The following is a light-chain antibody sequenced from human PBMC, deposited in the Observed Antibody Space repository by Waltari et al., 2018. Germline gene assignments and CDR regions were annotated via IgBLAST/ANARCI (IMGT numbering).Light chain of an antibody. Sequence: QSVLTQSASVSGSPGQSITISCTGTSGDVGAHNYVSWYQQHPGKAPQLILYDVSKRPSGVSTRISASQSGNTASLTISALQAEDEAHYYCNSYTSCTKVVFGGGTKLTVL. CDR1: SGDVGAHNY. CDR2: DVS. CDR3: NSYTSCTKVV. V-gene: IGLV2-14*03. J-gene: IGLJ2*01.